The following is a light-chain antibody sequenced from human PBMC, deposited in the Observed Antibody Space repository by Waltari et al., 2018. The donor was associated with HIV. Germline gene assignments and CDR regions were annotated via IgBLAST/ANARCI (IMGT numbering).Light chain of an antibody. Sequence: DIVMTQTPLSLSVPPGRPASISGMSTQSLLHSDGNTYLYWYLQKAGQPQQLLIYEVSNRLSGVPDRFSGSGSGTYFTLKISRVEAEDVGVYYCMQSTQLPITFGQGTRLGIK. V-gene: IGKV2D-29*01. J-gene: IGKJ5*01. CDR2: EVS. CDR1: QSLLHSDGNTY. CDR3: MQSTQLPIT.